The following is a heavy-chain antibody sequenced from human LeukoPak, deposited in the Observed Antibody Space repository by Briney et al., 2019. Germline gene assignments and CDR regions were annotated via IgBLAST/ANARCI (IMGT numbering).Heavy chain of an antibody. J-gene: IGHJ6*02. CDR3: ARDLTPLIVHEVLPAMDV. V-gene: IGHV4-4*07. CDR2: XXTSGST. Sequence: XXTSGSTNYHPSLNLRFTMSVHTSNHQFSLNLSSVTAADTAVYYCARDLTPLIVHEVLPAMDVWGQGTTVTVSS. D-gene: IGHD2-2*01.